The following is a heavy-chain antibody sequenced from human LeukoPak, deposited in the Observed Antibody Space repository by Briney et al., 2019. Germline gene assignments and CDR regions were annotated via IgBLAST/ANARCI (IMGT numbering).Heavy chain of an antibody. CDR1: GYTFTSYG. CDR3: ARDPPGGYSYGSDYFDY. J-gene: IGHJ4*02. V-gene: IGHV1-18*01. D-gene: IGHD5-18*01. Sequence: GASVKLSCKASGYTFTSYGISWVRQAPGQGLEWMGWISAYNGNTNYAQKLQGRVTMTTDTSTSTAYMELRSLRSDDTAVYYCARDPPGGYSYGSDYFDYWGQGTLVTVSS. CDR2: ISAYNGNT.